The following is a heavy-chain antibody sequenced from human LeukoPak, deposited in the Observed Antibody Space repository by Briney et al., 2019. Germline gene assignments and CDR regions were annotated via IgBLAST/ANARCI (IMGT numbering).Heavy chain of an antibody. CDR1: GFTFTAYA. CDR2: IHGSGSST. Sequence: GGSLRLSCAASGFTFTAYAMNWVRQAPGKGLEWVAAIHGSGSSTNYADSVKGRFTISRDNPKNTLYLQMNSLRDDDTATYYCARDMPYSSRWGEGTLVPVSS. CDR3: ARDMPYSSR. J-gene: IGHJ4*02. D-gene: IGHD6-13*01. V-gene: IGHV3-23*01.